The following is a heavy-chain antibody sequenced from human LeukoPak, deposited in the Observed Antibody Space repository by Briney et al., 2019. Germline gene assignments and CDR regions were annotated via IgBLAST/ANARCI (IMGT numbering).Heavy chain of an antibody. D-gene: IGHD1-7*01. CDR1: GGSISSYY. V-gene: IGHV4-4*07. Sequence: PSETLSLTCAVFGGSISSYYWSWIRQPAGKGLEWIGRIHTSGSTNSNPSLKSRVTMSVDTSKNQFSLNLWSLTAADTAVYYCARHEGGTTADYWGQGTLVTVSS. CDR2: IHTSGST. CDR3: ARHEGGTTADY. J-gene: IGHJ4*02.